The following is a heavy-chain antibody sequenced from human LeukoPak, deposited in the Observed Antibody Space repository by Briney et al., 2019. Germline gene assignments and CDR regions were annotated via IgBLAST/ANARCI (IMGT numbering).Heavy chain of an antibody. CDR2: ISYDGSNK. V-gene: IGHV3-30-3*01. CDR3: ARDSCGGDCSIPGYFDY. CDR1: GFTFSVSA. J-gene: IGHJ4*02. Sequence: GGSLKLSCAASGFTFSVSAIHWVRQAPGKGLEWVAVISYDGSNKYYADSVKGRFTISRDNSKNTLYLQMNGLRAEDTAVYYCARDSCGGDCSIPGYFDYWGQGTLVTVSS. D-gene: IGHD2-21*02.